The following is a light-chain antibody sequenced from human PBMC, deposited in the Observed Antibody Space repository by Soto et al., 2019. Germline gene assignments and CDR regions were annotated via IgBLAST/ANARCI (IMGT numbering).Light chain of an antibody. J-gene: IGLJ2*01. Sequence: QSVLTQPPSVSGAPGQRVTLSCTGSSSNIGAGYDVHWYQQLPGTAPKLLIYGNSNRPSGVPDRFSGSKSGTSASLAITGLQAKDEADYYCQSYDSSLSGPVVFGGGTQLTVL. V-gene: IGLV1-40*01. CDR1: SSNIGAGYD. CDR2: GNS. CDR3: QSYDSSLSGPVV.